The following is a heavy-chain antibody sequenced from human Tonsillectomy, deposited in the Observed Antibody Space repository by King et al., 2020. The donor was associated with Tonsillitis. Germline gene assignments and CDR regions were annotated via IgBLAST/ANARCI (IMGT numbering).Heavy chain of an antibody. CDR1: GYTFTGYY. CDR2: INPNSGGT. J-gene: IGHJ5*02. D-gene: IGHD5-24*01. CDR3: AREGDGYKGSWANWFDP. Sequence: QLVQSGAEVKKPGASVKVSCKASGYTFTGYYMHWVRQAPGQGLEWMGWINPNSGGTNYAQKFQGRVTMTRDTSISTAYMELSRLRSDDTAVYYCAREGDGYKGSWANWFDPWGQGTLVTVSS. V-gene: IGHV1-2*02.